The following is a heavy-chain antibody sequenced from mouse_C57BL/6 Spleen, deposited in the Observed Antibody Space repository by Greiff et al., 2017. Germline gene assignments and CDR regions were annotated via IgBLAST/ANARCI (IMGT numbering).Heavy chain of an antibody. Sequence: EVKLQESGPGLVKPSQSLSLTCSVTGYSITSGYYWNWIRQFPGNKLEWMGYISYDGSNNYNPSLKNRISITRDTSKNQFFLKLNSVTTEDTATYYCARGGDSSGYSYWGQGTLVTVSA. CDR1: GYSITSGYY. CDR2: ISYDGSN. D-gene: IGHD3-2*02. V-gene: IGHV3-6*01. J-gene: IGHJ3*01. CDR3: ARGGDSSGYSY.